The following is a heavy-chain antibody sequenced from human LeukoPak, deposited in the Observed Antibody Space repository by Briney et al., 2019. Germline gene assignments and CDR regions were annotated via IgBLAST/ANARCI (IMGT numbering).Heavy chain of an antibody. CDR1: GYTFISYA. CDR2: IIPIFGTA. D-gene: IGHD2-21*02. V-gene: IGHV1-69*13. J-gene: IGHJ4*02. Sequence: SVKVSCKASGYTFISYAMNWVRQAPGQGLEWMGGIIPIFGTANYAQKFQGRVTITADESTSTAYMELSSLRSEDTAVYYCARDRCGGDCYFDYWGQGTLVTVSS. CDR3: ARDRCGGDCYFDY.